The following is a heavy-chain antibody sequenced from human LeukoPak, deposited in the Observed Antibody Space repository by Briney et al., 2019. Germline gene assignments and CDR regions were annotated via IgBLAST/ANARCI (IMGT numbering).Heavy chain of an antibody. D-gene: IGHD3-10*01. V-gene: IGHV1-2*02. Sequence: ASVKVSYKASGYTFTAYYMHWVRQAPGQGLEWMGWINPNSGGTNSSQKFQDRVTLTRDTSISTAYMELSSLRSDDTAVYYCARAYGSGSSYHPDYWGQGTLVTVSS. CDR3: ARAYGSGSSYHPDY. CDR1: GYTFTAYY. J-gene: IGHJ4*02. CDR2: INPNSGGT.